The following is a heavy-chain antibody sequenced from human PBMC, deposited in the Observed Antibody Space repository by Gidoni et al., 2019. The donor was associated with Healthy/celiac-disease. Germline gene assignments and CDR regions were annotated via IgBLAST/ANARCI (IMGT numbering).Heavy chain of an antibody. CDR3: ARAGFGEFSNWFDP. V-gene: IGHV4-61*01. Sequence: QVQLQESGPGLVKPSETLSLTCTVSGGSVSSGSYYWSWIRQPPGKGLEWIGYIYYSGSTNYNPSLKSRVTISVDTSKNQFSLKLSSVTAADTAVYYCARAGFGEFSNWFDPWGQGTLVTVSS. CDR1: GGSVSSGSYY. CDR2: IYYSGST. J-gene: IGHJ5*02. D-gene: IGHD3-10*01.